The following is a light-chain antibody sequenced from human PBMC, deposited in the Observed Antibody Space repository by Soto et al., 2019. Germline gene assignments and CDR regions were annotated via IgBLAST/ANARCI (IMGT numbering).Light chain of an antibody. J-gene: IGKJ4*01. Sequence: DIQMTQSPSTLSASVGDRVTITCRASQSISSWLAWYQQKSGKAPKLLIYDASSLESGVPSRFSGSGSGTEFTLTISSLQPDDFATYYCQQLSLHPLTFGGGTKVE. V-gene: IGKV1-5*01. CDR2: DAS. CDR3: QQLSLHPLT. CDR1: QSISSW.